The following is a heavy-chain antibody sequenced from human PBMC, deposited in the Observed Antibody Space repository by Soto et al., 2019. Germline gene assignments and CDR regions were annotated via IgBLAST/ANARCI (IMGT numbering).Heavy chain of an antibody. D-gene: IGHD2-15*01. CDR2: MNPKTGDS. CDR3: ARGRPGGGIKRTWFDP. J-gene: IGHJ5*02. V-gene: IGHV1-8*01. Sequence: ASVKVSFKTSGYTFTSNDIYWLRQATGQGLEWMGWMNPKTGDSNSAEKFQGRLRMTRNTSITTAYMELSSLTSEDTAVYYRARGRPGGGIKRTWFDPWGQGTLVTVSS. CDR1: GYTFTSND.